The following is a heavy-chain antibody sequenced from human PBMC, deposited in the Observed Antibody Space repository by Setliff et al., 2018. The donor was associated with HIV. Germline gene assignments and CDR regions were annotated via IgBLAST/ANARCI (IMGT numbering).Heavy chain of an antibody. J-gene: IGHJ3*02. D-gene: IGHD2-21*02. Sequence: GGSLRLSCAASGFTFSSYTMNWVRQAPGKGLEWVSSISSSSYYIYYADSVRGRFYISRDNAENSLFLEMTSLRVDDTAVYSCASRGVLTPSDAFDIWGRGTMVTVSS. CDR3: ASRGVLTPSDAFDI. CDR2: ISSSSYYI. V-gene: IGHV3-21*06. CDR1: GFTFSSYT.